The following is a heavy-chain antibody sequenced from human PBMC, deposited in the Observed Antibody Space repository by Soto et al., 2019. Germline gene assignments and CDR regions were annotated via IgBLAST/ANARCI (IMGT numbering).Heavy chain of an antibody. D-gene: IGHD3-22*01. J-gene: IGHJ3*02. V-gene: IGHV1-18*04. Sequence: ASVKVSCKASGYTFTSYGISWVRQAPGQGLEWMGWISAYNGNTNYAQKLQGRVTMTTDTSTSTAYMELRSLRSDDTAVYYCARARTITMIVVVTTIDIWGQGTMVTVSS. CDR2: ISAYNGNT. CDR3: ARARTITMIVVVTTIDI. CDR1: GYTFTSYG.